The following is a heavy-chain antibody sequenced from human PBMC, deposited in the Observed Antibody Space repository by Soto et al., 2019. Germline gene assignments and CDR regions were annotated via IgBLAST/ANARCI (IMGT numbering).Heavy chain of an antibody. Sequence: WETLSLTCAVYGGSFSGYYWSWIRQPPGKGLEWIGEINHSGSTNYNPSLKSRVTISVDTSKNQFSLKLSSVTAADTAVYYCASKKVYGSGSYYKQRVFDYWGQGTLVTVSS. J-gene: IGHJ4*02. CDR2: INHSGST. V-gene: IGHV4-34*01. CDR1: GGSFSGYY. D-gene: IGHD3-10*01. CDR3: ASKKVYGSGSYYKQRVFDY.